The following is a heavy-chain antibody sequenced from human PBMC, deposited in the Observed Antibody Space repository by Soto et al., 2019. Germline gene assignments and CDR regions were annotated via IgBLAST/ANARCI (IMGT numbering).Heavy chain of an antibody. CDR1: GFPFSHYW. V-gene: IGHV3-74*01. D-gene: IGHD3-16*01. J-gene: IGHJ5*02. CDR2: INPAGTIT. Sequence: QMVESGGGSVQPGGSLRLSCAASGFPFSHYWMHWVRQTPGKGLVWVSRINPAGTITNYADSVEGRFTISRDNAASALSLQLNSLSAEGTAIYYCTSDTFGLRDTWGQGTLVTVSS. CDR3: TSDTFGLRDT.